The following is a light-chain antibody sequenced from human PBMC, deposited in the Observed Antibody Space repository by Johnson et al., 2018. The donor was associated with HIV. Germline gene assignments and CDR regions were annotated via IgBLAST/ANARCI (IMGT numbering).Light chain of an antibody. V-gene: IGLV1-51*02. CDR3: GTWDSSLSAFYV. CDR1: SSNIGNNY. Sequence: QSVLTQPPSVSAAPGQKVTISCSGSSSNIGNNYVSWYQQLPGTAPKLLIYENNKRPSGIPDRFYGSKSGTSATLGITGLQTGDEADYYCGTWDSSLSAFYVFGTGTKVTVL. CDR2: ENN. J-gene: IGLJ1*01.